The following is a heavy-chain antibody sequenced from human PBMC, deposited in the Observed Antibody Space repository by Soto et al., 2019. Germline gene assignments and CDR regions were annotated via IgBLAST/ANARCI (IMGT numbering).Heavy chain of an antibody. V-gene: IGHV1-18*04. Sequence: GASVKVSCKASGYTFSGYSITWVRQAPGQGLEWMGRISGYNGNTNYARTLRGRLTLTTDTSTSTAYMELRSLTSDDTAVYYCASDVFCCGAPAWPGMDVWGQGTTVTVSS. CDR2: ISGYNGNT. D-gene: IGHD2-21*01. J-gene: IGHJ6*02. CDR1: GYTFSGYS. CDR3: ASDVFCCGAPAWPGMDV.